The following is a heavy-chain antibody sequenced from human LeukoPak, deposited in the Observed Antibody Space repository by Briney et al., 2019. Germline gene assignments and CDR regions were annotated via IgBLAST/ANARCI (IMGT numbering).Heavy chain of an antibody. CDR2: IWYAGSNK. CDR3: AKDRDFGGYSYGLDY. CDR1: GFTFSSYG. J-gene: IGHJ4*02. Sequence: GGSLRLSCAASGFTFSSYGMHWVRQAPGKGLEWVAVIWYAGSNKYYADSVKGRFTISRDNSKNTLYLQMNSLRAEDTAVYYCAKDRDFGGYSYGLDYWGQGTLVTVSS. V-gene: IGHV3-33*06. D-gene: IGHD5-18*01.